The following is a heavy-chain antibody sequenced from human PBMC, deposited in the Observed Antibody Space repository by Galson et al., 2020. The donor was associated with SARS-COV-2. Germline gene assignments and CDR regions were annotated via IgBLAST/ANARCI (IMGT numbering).Heavy chain of an antibody. CDR2: IYYSGSR. D-gene: IGHD4-17*01. CDR3: ARVSGDYVCYWYFDL. V-gene: IGHV4-39*07. Sequence: ASETLSLTCTISGGSIKSRDYYWAWVRQPPGKGLEWIGAIYYSGSRYHNPSLESRVTMSVDTSKNQFSLKLSSLTAADTAVYYCARVSGDYVCYWYFDLWGRGTLVTVSS. J-gene: IGHJ2*01. CDR1: GGSIKSRDYY.